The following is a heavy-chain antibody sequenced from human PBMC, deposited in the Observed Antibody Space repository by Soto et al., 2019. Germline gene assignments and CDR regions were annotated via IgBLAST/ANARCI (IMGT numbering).Heavy chain of an antibody. CDR3: SREIGGSSGDAFDI. J-gene: IGHJ3*02. CDR1: GFTLSSYE. V-gene: IGHV3-48*03. D-gene: IGHD1-26*01. CDR2: ISISGGSK. Sequence: EVQLVESGGGLVQPGGSLRLSCAASGFTLSSYEMNWVRQAPGKGLEWVSYISISGGSKYYADSVKGRFTISRDNAKNSLFLQMNSLGAEDTAVYYCSREIGGSSGDAFDIWGQGTMVIVSS.